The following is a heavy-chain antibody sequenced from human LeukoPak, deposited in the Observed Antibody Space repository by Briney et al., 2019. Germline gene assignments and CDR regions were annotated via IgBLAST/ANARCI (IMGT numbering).Heavy chain of an antibody. V-gene: IGHV4-4*07. CDR3: ARVGHITMVRGVTVDYFDY. CDR1: GGSISSYY. CDR2: IYTSGST. Sequence: SETLSLTCTVSGGSISSYYWSWIRQPAGKGLEWIGRIYTSGSTNYNPSLKSRVTMSVDTSKNQFSLKLNSVTAADTAVYYCARVGHITMVRGVTVDYFDYWGQGTLVTVSS. J-gene: IGHJ4*02. D-gene: IGHD3-10*01.